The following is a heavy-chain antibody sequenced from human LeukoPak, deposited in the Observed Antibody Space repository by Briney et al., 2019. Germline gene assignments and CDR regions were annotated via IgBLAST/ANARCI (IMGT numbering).Heavy chain of an antibody. V-gene: IGHV4-34*01. CDR3: ARESVGAVATFDY. CDR2: INHSGST. D-gene: IGHD6-19*01. J-gene: IGHJ4*02. CDR1: GGSFSGYY. Sequence: SETLSLTCAVYGGSFSGYYWSWIRQPPGKGLEWIGEINHSGSTNYNPSLKSRVTISVDTSKNQFSLKLSSVTAADTAVYYCARESVGAVATFDYWGQGTLVTVSS.